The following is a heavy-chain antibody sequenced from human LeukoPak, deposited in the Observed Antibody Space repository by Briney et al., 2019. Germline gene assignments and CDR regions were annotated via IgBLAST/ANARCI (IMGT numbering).Heavy chain of an antibody. CDR1: GGSISSRDYY. CDR3: APKGGGYYS. V-gene: IGHV4-39*07. Sequence: SETLSLTCTVSGGSISSRDYYWGWIRQPPGKGLEWIGSIYYSVTTYYNPSLKSRLTMSVDTSKNQFSLRLSSVTAADTAVYYCAPKGGGYYSWGQGTLVTVSS. CDR2: IYYSVTT. D-gene: IGHD4-11*01. J-gene: IGHJ4*02.